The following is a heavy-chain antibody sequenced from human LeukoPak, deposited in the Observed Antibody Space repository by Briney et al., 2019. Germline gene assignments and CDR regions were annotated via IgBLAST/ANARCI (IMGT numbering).Heavy chain of an antibody. V-gene: IGHV1-18*01. CDR1: GYTFTDYY. D-gene: IGHD2-15*01. CDR3: ARDFFHGHCSGLTCFLLDS. Sequence: GASVKVSCKASGYTFTDYYMHWVRQAPGQGLEWMGWISAHYGNTNYEQKFQGRLTMTTDTSTNTAYMELRSLRPDDTAVYYCARDFFHGHCSGLTCFLLDSWGQGSLVAVSS. CDR2: ISAHYGNT. J-gene: IGHJ4*02.